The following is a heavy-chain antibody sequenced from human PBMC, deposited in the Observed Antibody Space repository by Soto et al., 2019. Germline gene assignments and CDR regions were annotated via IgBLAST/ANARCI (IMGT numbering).Heavy chain of an antibody. J-gene: IGHJ4*02. CDR3: AKDWASVYSSGWESDY. D-gene: IGHD6-19*01. V-gene: IGHV3-30*18. CDR2: ISYDGSNK. CDR1: GFTFSSYG. Sequence: PGGSLRLSCAASGFTFSSYGMHWVRQAPGKGLEWVAVISYDGSNKYYADSVKGRFTISRDNSKNTLYLQMNSLRAEDTAVYYCAKDWASVYSSGWESDYWGQGTLVTVSS.